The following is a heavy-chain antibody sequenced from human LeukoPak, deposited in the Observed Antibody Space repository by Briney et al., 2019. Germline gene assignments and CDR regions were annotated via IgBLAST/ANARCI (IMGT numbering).Heavy chain of an antibody. CDR1: EFTFSSYD. D-gene: IGHD6-13*01. J-gene: IGHJ4*02. CDR2: IDTAGNA. V-gene: IGHV3-13*01. Sequence: GGSLRLSCAASEFTFSSYDMHWVRQATGKGLEWVSTIDTAGNAWYPDSVKGRFTISRENAKNSLNLQMDSLRVGDTAVYYCARAKMPGIQTAGRVNYFDSWGQGTLVTVSA. CDR3: ARAKMPGIQTAGRVNYFDS.